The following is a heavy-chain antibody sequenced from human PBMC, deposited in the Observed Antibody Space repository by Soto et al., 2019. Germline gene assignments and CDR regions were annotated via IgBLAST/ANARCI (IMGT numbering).Heavy chain of an antibody. Sequence: GGSLRLSCAASGFTFKSYAMTWVRLAPGKGLEWVSTLTASGSSTYYADSVKGRFTISRDNIKNTLHLQLNSLTAEDAAVYYCAKRGPGTDYYCGLDVWGKGTTVPVSP. V-gene: IGHV3-23*01. J-gene: IGHJ6*04. CDR2: LTASGSST. CDR1: GFTFKSYA. CDR3: AKRGPGTDYYCGLDV. D-gene: IGHD2-8*02.